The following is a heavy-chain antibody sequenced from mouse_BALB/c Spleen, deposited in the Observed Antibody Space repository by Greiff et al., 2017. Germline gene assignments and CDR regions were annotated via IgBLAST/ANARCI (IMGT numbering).Heavy chain of an antibody. V-gene: IGHV14-3*02. CDR1: GFKHKDNH. CDR3: ANWDEGLDY. Sequence: VHVKQSGGGAGKPGASGKLSRTASGFKHKDNHMHWVKQRPETGLEWDGRIEPANGNTKYDPKFQGKATITADTYSNTAYLQLSSLTSEDTAVYYCANWDEGLDYWGQGTSVTVSS. D-gene: IGHD4-1*01. CDR2: IEPANGNT. J-gene: IGHJ4*01.